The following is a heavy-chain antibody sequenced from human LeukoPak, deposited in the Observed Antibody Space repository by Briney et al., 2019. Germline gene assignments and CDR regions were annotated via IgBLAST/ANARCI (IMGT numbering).Heavy chain of an antibody. D-gene: IGHD2-2*01. V-gene: IGHV6-1*01. Sequence: SQTLSLTCAISGDSVSSNSAAWNWIRQSPSRGLEWLGRTYYRSKWNNNYAVSVKSRITINPDTSKNQFSLKLSSVTAADTAVYYCARALGYCSSTSCYSYWFDPWGQGTLVTVSS. J-gene: IGHJ5*02. CDR3: ARALGYCSSTSCYSYWFDP. CDR1: GDSVSSNSAA. CDR2: TYYRSKWNN.